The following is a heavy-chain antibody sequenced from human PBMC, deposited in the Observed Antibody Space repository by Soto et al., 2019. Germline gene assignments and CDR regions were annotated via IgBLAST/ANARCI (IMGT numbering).Heavy chain of an antibody. V-gene: IGHV3-23*01. CDR1: GFTFSSYA. Sequence: EVQLLESGGGLVQPGGSLTLSCAASGFTFSSYAMTWFRQAPGKGLEWVSVISVTGGNTYYADSVKGRFTIFRDNSKNTLSLXXNXXXXXXXXXXXXXXXXXXXXXXXXXXXKDNWFAPWGQGTLVTVSS. CDR3: XXXXXXXXXXXXXXXKDNWFAP. CDR2: ISVTGGNT. J-gene: IGHJ5*02.